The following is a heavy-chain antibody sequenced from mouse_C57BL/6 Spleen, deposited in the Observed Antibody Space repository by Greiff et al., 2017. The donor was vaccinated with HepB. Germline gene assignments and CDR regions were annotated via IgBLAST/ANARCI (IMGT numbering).Heavy chain of an antibody. CDR1: GYTFTSYW. Sequence: VQLQQPGAELVKPGASVKMSCKASGYTFTSYWITWVKQRPGQGLEWIGDIYPGSGSTNYNEKFKSKATLTVDTSSSTAYMQLSSLTSEDSAVYYCAIHYSNYADWYFDVWGTGTTVTVSS. D-gene: IGHD2-5*01. CDR3: AIHYSNYADWYFDV. J-gene: IGHJ1*03. V-gene: IGHV1-55*01. CDR2: IYPGSGST.